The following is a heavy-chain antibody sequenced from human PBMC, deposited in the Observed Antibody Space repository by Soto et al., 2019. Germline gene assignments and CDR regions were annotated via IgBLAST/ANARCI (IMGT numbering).Heavy chain of an antibody. D-gene: IGHD1-26*01. CDR2: IIPIFGTA. Sequence: QVQLGQSGAEVKKPGSSVKVSCKASGGTFSSYAISWVRQAPGQGLEWMGGIIPIFGTANYAQKFQGRVTITADESTSTAYMELSSLRSEDTAVYYCARGGNSGSSLPFDYWGQGTLVTVSS. CDR3: ARGGNSGSSLPFDY. J-gene: IGHJ4*02. CDR1: GGTFSSYA. V-gene: IGHV1-69*01.